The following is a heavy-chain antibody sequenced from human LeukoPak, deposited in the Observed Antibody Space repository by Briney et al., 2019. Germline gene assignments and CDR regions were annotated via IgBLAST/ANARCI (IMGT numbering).Heavy chain of an antibody. CDR3: AKVHTRPKLGGWLDP. V-gene: IGHV3-23*01. J-gene: IGHJ5*02. Sequence: GGSLRLSCAASGFTFSSYPISWVRQPPGKGLEWVSAITASGGSTYYADSVKGRFTISRDNSKNTLYLQMNSLRAEDTAVYYCAKVHTRPKLGGWLDPWGQGTLVTVSS. CDR2: ITASGGST. D-gene: IGHD6-6*01. CDR1: GFTFSSYP.